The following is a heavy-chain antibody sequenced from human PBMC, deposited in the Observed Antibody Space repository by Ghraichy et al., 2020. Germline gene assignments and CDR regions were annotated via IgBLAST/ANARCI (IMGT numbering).Heavy chain of an antibody. D-gene: IGHD2-15*01. V-gene: IGHV1-2*02. Sequence: ASVKVSCKASGYTFTGYYMHWVRQAPGQGLEWMGWINPNSGGTNYAQKFQGRVTMTRDTSISTAYMELSRLRSDDTAVYYCARDRGCSGGSCYVRYYYYYGMYVWGQETTVTVSS. CDR3: ARDRGCSGGSCYVRYYYYYGMYV. CDR2: INPNSGGT. CDR1: GYTFTGYY. J-gene: IGHJ6*02.